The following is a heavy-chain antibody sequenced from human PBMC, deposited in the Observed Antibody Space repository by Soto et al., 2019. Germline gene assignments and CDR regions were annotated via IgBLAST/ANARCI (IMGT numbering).Heavy chain of an antibody. CDR2: IYHSGIT. D-gene: IGHD2-15*01. CDR3: ATLPPRIEVVVTPIPT. V-gene: IGHV4-4*02. Sequence: QVQLRESGPGLEKPSGTLSLICVVCGASISSSYWWSWVRQPPGKGLEWIGEIYHSGITKYNPSLKSRVTISVDKSNNEFSLKMNSVTAADTAVYFCATLPPRIEVVVTPIPTWGQGIVVTVSS. CDR1: GASISSSYW. J-gene: IGHJ5*02.